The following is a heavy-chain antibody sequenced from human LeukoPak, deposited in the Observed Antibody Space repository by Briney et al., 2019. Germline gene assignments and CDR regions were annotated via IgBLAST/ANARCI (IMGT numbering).Heavy chain of an antibody. V-gene: IGHV3-23*01. D-gene: IGHD3-22*01. Sequence: GGSLRLSCAASGFAFSSYAMNWVRQAPGQGLEGVSAISGSGGVTYYGDSVKGRFTISRDKNTLYLQMNSLRVEDTAVYYCATRGPDSSGYHDSYWGQGTLVTVSS. CDR3: ATRGPDSSGYHDSY. CDR1: GFAFSSYA. CDR2: ISGSGGVT. J-gene: IGHJ4*02.